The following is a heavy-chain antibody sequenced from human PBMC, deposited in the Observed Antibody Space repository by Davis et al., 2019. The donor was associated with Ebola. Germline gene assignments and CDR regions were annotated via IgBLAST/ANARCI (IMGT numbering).Heavy chain of an antibody. Sequence: SVKVSCKASGGTFSSYTISWVRQAPGQGLEWMGRIIPILGIANYAQKFQGRVTITADKSTNTAYMELSSLRSEDTAVYYCAREEDSGYDYSFDYWGQGTLVTVSS. CDR1: GGTFSSYT. J-gene: IGHJ4*02. D-gene: IGHD5-12*01. CDR3: AREEDSGYDYSFDY. V-gene: IGHV1-69*04. CDR2: IIPILGIA.